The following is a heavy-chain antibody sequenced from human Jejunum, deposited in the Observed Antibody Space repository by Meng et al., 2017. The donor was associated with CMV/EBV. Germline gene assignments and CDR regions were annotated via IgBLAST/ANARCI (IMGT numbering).Heavy chain of an antibody. D-gene: IGHD2-15*01. CDR2: IYWNNDK. CDR1: TGGEV. CDR3: AHRRHCGDCGCYCPNLSDP. J-gene: IGHJ5*02. Sequence: TGGEVMDWIRQPPGEGLEWLALIYWNNDKRYRPSLKNRLTITTDTSENQVVLTKTNIDPVDTATYYYAHRRHCGDCGCYCPNLSDPWGQGTLVTVSS. V-gene: IGHV2-5*01.